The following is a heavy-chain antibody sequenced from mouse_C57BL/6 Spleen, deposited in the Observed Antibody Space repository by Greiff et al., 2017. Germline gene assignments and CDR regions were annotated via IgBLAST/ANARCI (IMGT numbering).Heavy chain of an antibody. J-gene: IGHJ1*03. CDR3: VRNDGYYVGYFDV. CDR2: IRSKSNNYAT. CDR1: GFSFNTYA. Sequence: DVMLVESGGGLVQPKGSLKLSCAASGFSFNTYAMNWVRQAPGKGLEWVARIRSKSNNYATYYADSVKDRFTISRDDSESMLYLQMNNLKTEDTAMYYCVRNDGYYVGYFDVWGTGSTVTVSS. V-gene: IGHV10-1*01. D-gene: IGHD2-3*01.